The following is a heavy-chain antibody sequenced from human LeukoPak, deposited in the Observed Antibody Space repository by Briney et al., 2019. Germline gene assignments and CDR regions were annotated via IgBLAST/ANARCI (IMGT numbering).Heavy chain of an antibody. J-gene: IGHJ4*02. CDR1: GFTVSSNY. V-gene: IGHV3-53*01. D-gene: IGHD1-14*01. CDR3: VTLEDDYADY. CDR2: IYSGGST. Sequence: GGSLRLSCAASGFTVSSNYMSWARQAPGKGLEWVSVIYSGGSTYYADSVKGRLTISRDNAKNTLYLQMSSLRVEDTAVYYCVTLEDDYADYWGQGTLVTVSS.